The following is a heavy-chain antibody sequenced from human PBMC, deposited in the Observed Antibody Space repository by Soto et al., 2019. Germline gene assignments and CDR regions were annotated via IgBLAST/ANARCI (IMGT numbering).Heavy chain of an antibody. Sequence: GGSLRLSCAASGFTFSGYWMHWVRQAPGKGLVWVSRVNSDGSSTTYADSVKGRFTISRDNAKNTLHLQLNSLRAEDTAVYYCARGGYSNYDLDYWGQGTLVTVSS. V-gene: IGHV3-74*01. D-gene: IGHD4-4*01. CDR3: ARGGYSNYDLDY. CDR2: VNSDGSST. J-gene: IGHJ4*02. CDR1: GFTFSGYW.